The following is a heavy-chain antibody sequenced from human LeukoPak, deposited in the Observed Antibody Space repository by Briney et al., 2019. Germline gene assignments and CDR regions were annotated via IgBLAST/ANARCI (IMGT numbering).Heavy chain of an antibody. Sequence: ASVKVSCKASGYTFIDYYIHWVRQAPGQGLEWVGWISPNSGDTNYAQKFQGWVTMTRDTSVTTIYMELSRLTSDKTAVYYCAREGYSGQNTNWGQGTLVTVSS. D-gene: IGHD1-26*01. V-gene: IGHV1-2*04. CDR1: GYTFIDYY. J-gene: IGHJ4*02. CDR2: ISPNSGDT. CDR3: AREGYSGQNTN.